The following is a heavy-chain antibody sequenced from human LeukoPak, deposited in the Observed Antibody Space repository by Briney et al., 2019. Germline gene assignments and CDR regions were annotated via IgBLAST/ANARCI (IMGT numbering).Heavy chain of an antibody. CDR3: ARDEYSSSSDFDY. D-gene: IGHD6-6*01. CDR1: GFTFSSYW. V-gene: IGHV3-7*01. CDR2: IKQDGSEK. Sequence: PGGSLRLSCAASGFTFSSYWMSWVRQAPGKGLEWVANIKQDGSEKYYVDSVKGRFTISRDNAKNSLYLQMNSLRAEDTAVYYCARDEYSSSSDFDYWGQGTLVTVSS. J-gene: IGHJ4*02.